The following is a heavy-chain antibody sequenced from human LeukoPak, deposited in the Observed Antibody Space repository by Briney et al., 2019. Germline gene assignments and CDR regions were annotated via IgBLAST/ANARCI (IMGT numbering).Heavy chain of an antibody. V-gene: IGHV3-7*01. D-gene: IGHD1-1*01. CDR2: VDEDGSET. CDR1: GFTFSSYS. J-gene: IGHJ3*01. CDR3: VRYGRRANDQPFDV. Sequence: GGSLRLSCAASGFTFSSYSMNWVRQAPGKGLEGVASVDEDGSETNYVDSVTGRFTVSRDHAKNSLFLQMNSLRAEDTAVYYCVRYGRRANDQPFDVWGQGTMVTVSS.